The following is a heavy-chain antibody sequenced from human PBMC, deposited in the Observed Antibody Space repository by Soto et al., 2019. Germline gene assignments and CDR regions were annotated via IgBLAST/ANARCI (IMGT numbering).Heavy chain of an antibody. CDR3: ARDLSGWPLGY. CDR2: ISSSGSTI. V-gene: IGHV3-48*03. Sequence: GGALRLSCAASGFTFSSYEMNWVRQAPGKGLEWVSYISSSGSTIYYADSVKGRFTISRDNAKNSLYLQMNSLRAEDTAVYYCARDLSGWPLGYWGQGTLVTVSS. CDR1: GFTFSSYE. J-gene: IGHJ4*02. D-gene: IGHD6-19*01.